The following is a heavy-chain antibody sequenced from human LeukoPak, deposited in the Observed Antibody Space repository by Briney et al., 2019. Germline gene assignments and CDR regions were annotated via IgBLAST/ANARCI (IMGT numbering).Heavy chain of an antibody. CDR1: GGSFSGYY. CDR3: ARVSGYLFDY. Sequence: SETLSLTCAVYGGSFSGYYWSWIRQPQGKGLEWIGEINHSGSTNYNPSLKSRVTISVDTSKNQFSLKLSSVTAADTAVYYCARVSGYLFDYWGQGTLVTVSS. V-gene: IGHV4-34*01. D-gene: IGHD1-1*01. J-gene: IGHJ4*02. CDR2: INHSGST.